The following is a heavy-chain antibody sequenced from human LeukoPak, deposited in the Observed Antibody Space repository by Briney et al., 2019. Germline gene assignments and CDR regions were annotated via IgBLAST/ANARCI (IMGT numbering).Heavy chain of an antibody. Sequence: SETPSLTCTVSGASISSSYWSWIRRPPGKGLDWIGYIYYTGSTNYNPSLKSRVTMSIDTSKNQFSLKLTSVTAADTAVYYCALDSSGWSDDSFDIWGQGTTVTVSS. J-gene: IGHJ3*02. D-gene: IGHD6-19*01. V-gene: IGHV4-59*01. CDR3: ALDSSGWSDDSFDI. CDR2: IYYTGST. CDR1: GASISSSY.